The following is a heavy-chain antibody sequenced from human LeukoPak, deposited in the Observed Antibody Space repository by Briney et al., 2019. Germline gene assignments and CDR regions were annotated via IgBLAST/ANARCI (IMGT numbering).Heavy chain of an antibody. Sequence: GESLKISCKGSGYIFTNYWIGWLRQMPGKDLEWMGVIYPVDSDTRYSPSFQGQVTIAADKSISTAYLQWSSLKASDTAMYYCARLETIYTYGLGWGQGTLVTVSS. V-gene: IGHV5-51*01. CDR2: IYPVDSDT. CDR1: GYIFTNYW. CDR3: ARLETIYTYGLG. J-gene: IGHJ4*02. D-gene: IGHD5-18*01.